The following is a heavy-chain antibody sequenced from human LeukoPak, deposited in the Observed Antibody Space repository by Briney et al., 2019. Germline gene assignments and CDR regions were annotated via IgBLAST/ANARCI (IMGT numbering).Heavy chain of an antibody. CDR2: IYHSGST. Sequence: PSETLSLTCAVSGGSISSGGYSWRWIRQPPGKGLEWIGYIYHSGSTYYNPSLKSRVTISVDRSKNQFSLKLSSVTAADTAVYYCARLNCGGDCYPLNWGQGTLVTVSS. CDR3: ARLNCGGDCYPLN. CDR1: GGSISSGGYS. D-gene: IGHD2-21*02. V-gene: IGHV4-30-2*01. J-gene: IGHJ4*02.